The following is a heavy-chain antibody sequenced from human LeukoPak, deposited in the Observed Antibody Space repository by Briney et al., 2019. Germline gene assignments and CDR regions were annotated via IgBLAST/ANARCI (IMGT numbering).Heavy chain of an antibody. CDR2: ISGSGGST. CDR1: GFTFSSYA. D-gene: IGHD3-10*01. J-gene: IGHJ5*02. CDR3: AGGSGSYYNVRWFDP. V-gene: IGHV3-23*01. Sequence: PGGSLRLSCAASGFTFSSYAMSWVRQAPGKWLEWVSAISGSGGSTYYADSVKGRFTISRDNSKNTLYLQMNSLRAEDTAVYYCAGGSGSYYNVRWFDPWGQGTLVTVSS.